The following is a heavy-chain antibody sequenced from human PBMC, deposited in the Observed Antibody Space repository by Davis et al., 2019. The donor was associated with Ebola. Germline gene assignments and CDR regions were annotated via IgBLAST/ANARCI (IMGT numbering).Heavy chain of an antibody. CDR1: GFTFSSYG. D-gene: IGHD3-3*01. J-gene: IGHJ6*04. CDR3: AKGSVTIFGVAPDYYGMDV. Sequence: GGFLRLSCAASGFTFSSYGMHWVRQAPGKGLEWVAVISYDGSNKYYADSVKGRFTISRDNSKNTLYLQMNSLRAEDTAVYYCAKGSVTIFGVAPDYYGMDVWGKGTTVTVSS. V-gene: IGHV3-30*18. CDR2: ISYDGSNK.